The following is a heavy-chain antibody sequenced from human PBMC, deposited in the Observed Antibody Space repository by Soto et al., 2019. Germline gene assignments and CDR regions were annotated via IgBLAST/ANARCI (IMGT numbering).Heavy chain of an antibody. CDR2: ASYDGTYK. CDR3: VRGGAVLHY. D-gene: IGHD3-16*01. J-gene: IGHJ4*01. V-gene: IGHV3-30*03. Sequence: QVELVESGGGVVRPGKSLTVSCTGSGFVFGGFGMHWVRQSPGKGLEWLGMASYDGTYKYFADSVKGRFTISRDNAMNTGYLQMDNLSLQDWGLDYSVRGGAVLHYWGRGTLVTVSS. CDR1: GFVFGGFG.